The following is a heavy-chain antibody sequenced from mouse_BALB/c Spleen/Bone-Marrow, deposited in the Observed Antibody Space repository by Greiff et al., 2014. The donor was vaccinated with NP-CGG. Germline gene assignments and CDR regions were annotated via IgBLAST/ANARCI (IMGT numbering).Heavy chain of an antibody. CDR2: INPYNDVT. J-gene: IGHJ2*01. CDR3: ARDGWLLRFDY. D-gene: IGHD2-3*01. Sequence: VQLQQSGPELVKPGTSVKMSCKASGYIFTSYVMDWVKQKPGQGLEWIGYINPYNDVTNYNEKFKGKATLTSDKSSSTAYMEVSSLTSEDSAVYYCARDGWLLRFDYWGQGTTLTVSS. CDR1: GYIFTSYV. V-gene: IGHV1-14*01.